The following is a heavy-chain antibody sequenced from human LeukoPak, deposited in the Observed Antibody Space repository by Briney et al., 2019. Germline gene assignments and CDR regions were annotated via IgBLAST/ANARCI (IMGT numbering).Heavy chain of an antibody. CDR1: GLTFSDYY. CDR3: AIQITMIVVVPYFDY. J-gene: IGHJ4*02. CDR2: ISSSGSTI. V-gene: IGHV3-11*04. Sequence: PGGSLRLSCAASGLTFSDYYMTWIRQAPGKGLEWVAYISSSGSTIYSADSVKGRFTVSRDNAKNSLFLHMNSLRAEDTAIYYCAIQITMIVVVPYFDYWGQGPLVTVSS. D-gene: IGHD3-22*01.